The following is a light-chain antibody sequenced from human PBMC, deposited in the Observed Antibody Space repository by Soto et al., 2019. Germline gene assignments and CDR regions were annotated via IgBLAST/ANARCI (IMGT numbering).Light chain of an antibody. CDR1: SCDVGSYTL. CDR2: EGS. V-gene: IGLV2-23*01. CDR3: CSYAGSSTYV. J-gene: IGLJ1*01. Sequence: QSALTQPASVSGSPGQSITISCTGTSCDVGSYTLVSWYQQHPGKAPKLMIYEGSKRPSGVSNRFSGSKSGNTASLTISGLQAEDVADYYCCSYAGSSTYVFGTGTKLTVL.